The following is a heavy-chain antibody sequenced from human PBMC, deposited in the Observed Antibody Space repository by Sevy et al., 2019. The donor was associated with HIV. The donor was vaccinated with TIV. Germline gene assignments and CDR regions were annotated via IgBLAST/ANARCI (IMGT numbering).Heavy chain of an antibody. D-gene: IGHD3-22*01. CDR2: ISGSGGST. Sequence: GGSLSPSCAASGFTFSSYAMSWVRQAPGKGLEWVSAISGSGGSTYSADSVKGRFTISRDNSKNTLYLQMNSLRAEDTAVYYCAKCAKGSRTYYDSSGLRTDYWGQGTLVTVSS. J-gene: IGHJ4*02. V-gene: IGHV3-23*01. CDR1: GFTFSSYA. CDR3: AKCAKGSRTYYDSSGLRTDY.